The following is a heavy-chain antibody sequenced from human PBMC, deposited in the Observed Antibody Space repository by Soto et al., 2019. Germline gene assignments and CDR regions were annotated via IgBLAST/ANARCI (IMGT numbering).Heavy chain of an antibody. CDR2: IKHDAGET. Sequence: PGGSLRLSCAASGFTFSSYWMSWVRQAPGKGLEGVVSIKHDAGETYYLDSVKGRFTVSRDNAKNSLYLQMDSLRGEDTAMYYCARDVVKRSYYDFWSGSLFWGQGSLVTVSS. CDR3: ARDVVKRSYYDFWSGSLF. CDR1: GFTFSSYW. V-gene: IGHV3-7*01. D-gene: IGHD3-3*01. J-gene: IGHJ1*01.